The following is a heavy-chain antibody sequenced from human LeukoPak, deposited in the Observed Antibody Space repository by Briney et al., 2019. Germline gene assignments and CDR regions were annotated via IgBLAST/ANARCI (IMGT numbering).Heavy chain of an antibody. D-gene: IGHD3-22*01. CDR1: GCSLSSGLYS. Sequence: SQTLSLTCAVSGCSLSSGLYSWSWIRPPPGKGLEWFGYIYHSGITYYNPSLKRRLTISADTPKNQFSLNLSSVTAADTAVYYCARESSGLSYFDLWGRGTLVTVSP. CDR3: ARESSGLSYFDL. CDR2: IYHSGIT. V-gene: IGHV4-30-2*01. J-gene: IGHJ2*01.